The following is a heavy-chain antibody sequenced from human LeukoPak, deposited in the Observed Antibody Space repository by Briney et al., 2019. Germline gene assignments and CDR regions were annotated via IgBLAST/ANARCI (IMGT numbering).Heavy chain of an antibody. J-gene: IGHJ4*02. D-gene: IGHD5-18*01. CDR3: ARDSGGYSYGEFDY. Sequence: ASVKVSCKASGYTVTSYSISWVRQAPGQGLEWMGWISAYNGNTNYAQKLQGRVTMTTDTSTSTAYMELRSLRSDDTAVYYCARDSGGYSYGEFDYWGQGTLVTVSS. CDR1: GYTVTSYS. V-gene: IGHV1-18*01. CDR2: ISAYNGNT.